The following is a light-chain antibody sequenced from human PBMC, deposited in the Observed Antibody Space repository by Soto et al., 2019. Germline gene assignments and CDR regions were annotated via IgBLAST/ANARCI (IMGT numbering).Light chain of an antibody. CDR1: SSDVGGYNY. CDR2: DVS. Sequence: QSVLTQPRSVSGSPGQSVTISCTGTSSDVGGYNYVSWYQQHPGKAPKLMIYDVSKRPSGVPDRFSGSKSGNTASLTISGLQAEDEAPYYCCSYAGSYTWLFGTGTKLTVL. V-gene: IGLV2-11*01. CDR3: CSYAGSYTWL. J-gene: IGLJ1*01.